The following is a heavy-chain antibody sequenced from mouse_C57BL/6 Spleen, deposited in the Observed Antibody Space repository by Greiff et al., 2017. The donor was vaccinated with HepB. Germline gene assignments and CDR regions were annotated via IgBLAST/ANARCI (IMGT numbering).Heavy chain of an antibody. V-gene: IGHV5-4*01. Sequence: EVKLVESGGGLVKPGGSLKLSCAASGFTFSSYAMSWVRQTPEKRLEWVATISDGGSYTYYPDNVKGRFTISRDNAKNNLYLQMSHLKSEDTAMYYCARDRGLTGRSYWYFDVWGTGTTVTVSS. D-gene: IGHD4-1*01. J-gene: IGHJ1*03. CDR2: ISDGGSYT. CDR1: GFTFSSYA. CDR3: ARDRGLTGRSYWYFDV.